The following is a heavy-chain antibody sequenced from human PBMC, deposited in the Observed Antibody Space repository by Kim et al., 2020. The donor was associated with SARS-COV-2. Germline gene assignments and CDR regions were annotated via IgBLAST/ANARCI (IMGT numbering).Heavy chain of an antibody. Sequence: SETLSLTCAVYGGSFSGYYWSWIRQPPGKGLEWIGEINHSGSTNYNPSLKSRVTISVDTSKNQFSLKLSSVTAADTAVYYCARGQRTTMVRGVPTPYQHWGQGTLVTVSS. CDR1: GGSFSGYY. D-gene: IGHD3-10*01. V-gene: IGHV4-34*01. CDR2: INHSGST. CDR3: ARGQRTTMVRGVPTPYQH. J-gene: IGHJ1*01.